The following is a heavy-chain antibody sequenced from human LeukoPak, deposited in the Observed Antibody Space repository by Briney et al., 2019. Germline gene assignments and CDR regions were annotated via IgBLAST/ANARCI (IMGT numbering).Heavy chain of an antibody. CDR3: ARVICSGDRCYPPSAVDI. J-gene: IGHJ3*02. Sequence: ASVKVSCKTSGYTFNSHYVGWVRQAPGQGLERMGWISGYNGKTNYAQKLQGRVTMTTDTSTTTAYMELRSLRSDDTAVYYCARVICSGDRCYPPSAVDIWGQGTMVTVSS. D-gene: IGHD2-15*01. V-gene: IGHV1-18*01. CDR1: GYTFNSHY. CDR2: ISGYNGKT.